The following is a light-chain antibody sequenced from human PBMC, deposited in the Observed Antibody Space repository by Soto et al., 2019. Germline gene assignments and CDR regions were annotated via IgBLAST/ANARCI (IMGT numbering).Light chain of an antibody. CDR1: QTISSNY. CDR3: QQYISWT. J-gene: IGKJ1*01. CDR2: GTS. V-gene: IGKV3-20*01. Sequence: DIVLTQSPGTLSVSPGERATLSCRASQTISSNYLAWYQQKPGQPPSLLIYGTSSRATGIPDRFSGSGSGTDFTLTISRLEPEDSAIYYCQQYISWTFGQGIKVEIK.